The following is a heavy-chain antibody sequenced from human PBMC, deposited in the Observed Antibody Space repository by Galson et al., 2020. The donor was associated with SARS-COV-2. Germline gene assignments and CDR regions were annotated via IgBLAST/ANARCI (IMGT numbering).Heavy chain of an antibody. D-gene: IGHD3-22*01. Sequence: GTNYAQKFQGRVTMTRDTSISTAYMELSRLRSDDTAVYYCAREDYYDSSGKGSVYGMDVWGQGTTVTVSS. V-gene: IGHV1-2*02. CDR3: AREDYYDSSGKGSVYGMDV. J-gene: IGHJ6*02. CDR2: GT.